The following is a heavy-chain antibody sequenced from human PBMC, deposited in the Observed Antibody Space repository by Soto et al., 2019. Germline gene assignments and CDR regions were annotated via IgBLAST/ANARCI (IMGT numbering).Heavy chain of an antibody. V-gene: IGHV4-34*01. Sequence: QVQLQQWGAGLLKPSETLSLTCAVYVGSFSGYYWSWIRQPPGKGLEWIGEISPRGSTKYNPSLKSRVTMSVDTSKNQFSLNLSSVTAADTAVYYCARGQDFWSGYPFDYWGQGTLVTVSS. D-gene: IGHD3-3*01. CDR1: VGSFSGYY. CDR2: ISPRGST. CDR3: ARGQDFWSGYPFDY. J-gene: IGHJ4*02.